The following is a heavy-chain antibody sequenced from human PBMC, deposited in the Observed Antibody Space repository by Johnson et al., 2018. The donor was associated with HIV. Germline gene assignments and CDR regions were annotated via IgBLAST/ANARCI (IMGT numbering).Heavy chain of an antibody. CDR1: GFTFDDYG. Sequence: EVQVVESGGGVVRPGGSLRLSCAASGFTFDDYGMSWVRQAPGKGLEWVSGINWSGGSTAYADSVKGRFTISRDNAKNSLYLQMNSLRAEDTAVYYCAKDQWSSSWTNDALDIWGQGTMVTVSS. D-gene: IGHD6-13*01. CDR2: INWSGGST. CDR3: AKDQWSSSWTNDALDI. J-gene: IGHJ3*02. V-gene: IGHV3-20*04.